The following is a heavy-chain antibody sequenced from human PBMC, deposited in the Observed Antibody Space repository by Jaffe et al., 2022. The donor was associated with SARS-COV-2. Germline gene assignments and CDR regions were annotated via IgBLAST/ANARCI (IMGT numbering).Heavy chain of an antibody. Sequence: QVQLVQSGAEVKKPGASVKVSCKASGYTFTSYAMHWVRQAPGQRLEWMGWINAGNGNTKYSQKFQGRVTITRDTSASTAYMELSSLRSEDTAVYYCARNGYGGAIAVAGLSYYYGMDVWGQGTTVTVSS. J-gene: IGHJ6*02. CDR3: ARNGYGGAIAVAGLSYYYGMDV. D-gene: IGHD6-19*01. V-gene: IGHV1-3*01. CDR2: INAGNGNT. CDR1: GYTFTSYA.